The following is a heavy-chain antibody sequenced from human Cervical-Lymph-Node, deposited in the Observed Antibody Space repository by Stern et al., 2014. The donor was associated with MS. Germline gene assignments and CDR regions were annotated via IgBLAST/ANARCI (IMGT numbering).Heavy chain of an antibody. V-gene: IGHV3-15*01. D-gene: IGHD2-15*01. Sequence: EVQLLESGGGLVKPGGTLRLSCTVSEFTFDNPWLCWVRQALWKGLAGVGRIKSKSDGGTTDYAAPVKGRFTISRDDSKKTLYLEMNSLRTEDTAVYYCSTGVGYDIWGQGTMVTVSS. CDR1: EFTFDNPW. J-gene: IGHJ3*02. CDR3: STGVGYDI. CDR2: IKSKSDGGTT.